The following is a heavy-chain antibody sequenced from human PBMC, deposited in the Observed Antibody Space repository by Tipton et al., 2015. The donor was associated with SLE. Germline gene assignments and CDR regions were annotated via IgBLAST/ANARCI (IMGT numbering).Heavy chain of an antibody. V-gene: IGHV4-34*01. D-gene: IGHD5-12*01. Sequence: TLSLTCAVYGGSFSDYFWSWIRQPPGKGLQWIGEINHSGSTNYNPSLKSRVTISEDTSKNQFSLKLSSVTAADTAVYYCARGDQVVATTYMDVWGKGTTVTVSS. CDR3: ARGDQVVATTYMDV. CDR2: INHSGST. CDR1: GGSFSDYF. J-gene: IGHJ6*03.